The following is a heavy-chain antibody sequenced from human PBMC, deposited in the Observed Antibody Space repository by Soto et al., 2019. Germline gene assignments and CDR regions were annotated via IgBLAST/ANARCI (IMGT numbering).Heavy chain of an antibody. CDR3: ARSTNDYGDRH. CDR2: MNPNSGNT. CDR1: GYTFTSYD. J-gene: IGHJ4*02. D-gene: IGHD4-17*01. V-gene: IGHV1-8*01. Sequence: QVQLVQSGAEVKKPGASVKVSCKASGYTFTSYDINWVRQATGQGLEWMGWMNPNSGNTGYAQKSPXXDTITRNTSVSTAYMGLSSQRSEDTAAYYCARSTNDYGDRHWGQGTLVTVSS.